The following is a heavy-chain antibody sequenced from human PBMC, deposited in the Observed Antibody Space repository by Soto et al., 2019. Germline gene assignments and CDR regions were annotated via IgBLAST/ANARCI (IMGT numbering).Heavy chain of an antibody. CDR3: ARLDYYDSSGYY. V-gene: IGHV4-61*01. D-gene: IGHD3-22*01. CDR2: IYYSGST. CDR1: GGSVSSGSYY. Sequence: LSLTCTVSGGSVSSGSYYWSWIRQPPGKGLEWIGYIYYSGSTNYNPSLKSRVIISVDTSKNQFSLKLSSVTAADTAVYYCARLDYYDSSGYYWGQGTLVTVSS. J-gene: IGHJ4*02.